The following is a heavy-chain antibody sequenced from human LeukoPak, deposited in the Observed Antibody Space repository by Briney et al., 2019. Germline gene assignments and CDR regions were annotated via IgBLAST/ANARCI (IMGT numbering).Heavy chain of an antibody. CDR3: ARDLVTVTKGFDI. V-gene: IGHV4-34*11. D-gene: IGHD4-17*01. CDR2: ISYIGST. Sequence: PSEALSLTCAVYGGSFSGYYWSWIRQPPGKGLEWIGYISYIGSTNYNPSLKSRDTISIDTSKNQFPLRLSSVTDAATAVYYCARDLVTVTKGFDIWGQGTMVSVSS. CDR1: GGSFSGYY. J-gene: IGHJ3*02.